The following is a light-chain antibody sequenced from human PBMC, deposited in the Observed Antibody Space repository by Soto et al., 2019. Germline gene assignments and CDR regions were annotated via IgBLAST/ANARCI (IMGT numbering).Light chain of an antibody. J-gene: IGLJ2*01. V-gene: IGLV6-57*01. CDR1: SGSIASNF. CDR3: QSYDNTNVV. Sequence: NFMLTQPHSVSESPGKTVTISCTRSSGSIASNFVQWYQQRPGSSPTTVIYNYNQRPSGVPDRFSGSIDRSSNSASLTISGLKTEDEADYYCQSYDNTNVVFGGGTKLTVL. CDR2: NYN.